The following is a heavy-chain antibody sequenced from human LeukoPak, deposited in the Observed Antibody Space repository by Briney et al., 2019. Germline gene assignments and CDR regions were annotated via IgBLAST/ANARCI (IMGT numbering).Heavy chain of an antibody. J-gene: IGHJ4*02. CDR2: IYTSGST. V-gene: IGHV4-61*02. CDR3: TQGGELMNF. CDR1: GASVSSGNYY. Sequence: SETLSLTCTVSGASVSSGNYYWTWIRQPAGKGLEWIGRIYTSGSTNYSPSLKSRVTISIDASKNQFSLRLSSVTAADTAVYYCTQGGELMNFWGQGTLVTVSS. D-gene: IGHD1-26*01.